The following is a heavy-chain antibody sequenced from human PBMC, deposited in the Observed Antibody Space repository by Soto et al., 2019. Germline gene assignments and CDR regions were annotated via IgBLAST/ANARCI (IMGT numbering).Heavy chain of an antibody. Sequence: SETLSLTCAVYGGPFSGYYWSWIRQPPGKGLEWIGEINHSGSTNYNPSLKSRVTISVDTSKNQFSLKLSSVTVADTAVYYCARVRPSLKRGIAAAVLRYYYYGMDVWGQGTTVTVSS. V-gene: IGHV4-34*01. CDR3: ARVRPSLKRGIAAAVLRYYYYGMDV. D-gene: IGHD6-13*01. J-gene: IGHJ6*02. CDR2: INHSGST. CDR1: GGPFSGYY.